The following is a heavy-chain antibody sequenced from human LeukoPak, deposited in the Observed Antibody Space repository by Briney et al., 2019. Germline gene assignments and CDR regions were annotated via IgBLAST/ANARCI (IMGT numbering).Heavy chain of an antibody. CDR3: ARAVWSGFPYYFDY. V-gene: IGHV3-48*03. CDR1: GFTFSSYE. CDR2: ISSSGSTI. D-gene: IGHD3-3*01. Sequence: GSLRLSCAASGFTFSSYEMNWVRQAPGKGLEWVSYISSSGSTIYYADSVKGRFTISRDNAKNSLYLQMNSLRAEDTAVYYCARAVWSGFPYYFDYWGQGTLVTVSS. J-gene: IGHJ4*02.